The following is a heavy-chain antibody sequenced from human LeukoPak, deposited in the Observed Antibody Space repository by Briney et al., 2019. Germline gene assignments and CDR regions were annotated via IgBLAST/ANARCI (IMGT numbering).Heavy chain of an antibody. Sequence: GASVKVSCKASGYTFTGSYMHWGRQAPGQGLEWMGWIIPNSGGTSYARKFQGRVTMTTDTSISTDYMEVSRLRSDDTAVYHCAGSSRGLDAFDIWGQGTMVAVSS. V-gene: IGHV1-2*02. CDR2: IIPNSGGT. D-gene: IGHD5-24*01. CDR3: AGSSRGLDAFDI. CDR1: GYTFTGSY. J-gene: IGHJ3*02.